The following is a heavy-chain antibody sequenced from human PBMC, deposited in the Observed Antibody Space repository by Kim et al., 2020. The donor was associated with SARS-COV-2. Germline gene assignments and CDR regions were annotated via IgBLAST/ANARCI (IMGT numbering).Heavy chain of an antibody. CDR2: IYYSGST. CDR3: ARAEAGYSYGYDY. V-gene: IGHV4-31*03. J-gene: IGHJ4*02. D-gene: IGHD5-18*01. CDR1: GGSISSGGYY. Sequence: SETLSLTCTVSGGSISSGGYYWSWIRQHPGKGLEWIGYIYYSGSTYYNPSPKSRVTISVDTSKNQFSLKLSSVTAADTAVYYCARAEAGYSYGYDYWGQGTLVTVSS.